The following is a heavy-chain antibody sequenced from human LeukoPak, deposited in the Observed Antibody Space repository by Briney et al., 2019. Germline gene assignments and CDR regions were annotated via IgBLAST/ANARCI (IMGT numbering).Heavy chain of an antibody. CDR3: ARDPIVQAGYYHGMDV. D-gene: IGHD2/OR15-2a*01. Sequence: ASVRVSCKASGYTFTAYYIHWVRQAPGQGLEWMGWINPNSGATNYAQNFQGRVTMTADTSISAAYLDLSRLRSDDSAVYYCARDPIVQAGYYHGMDVWGQGTTVTVSS. CDR1: GYTFTAYY. J-gene: IGHJ6*02. CDR2: INPNSGAT. V-gene: IGHV1-2*02.